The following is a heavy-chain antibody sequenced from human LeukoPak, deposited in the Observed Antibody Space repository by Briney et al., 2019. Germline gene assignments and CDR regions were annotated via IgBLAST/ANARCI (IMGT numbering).Heavy chain of an antibody. D-gene: IGHD5-12*01. V-gene: IGHV3-48*01. CDR3: MVDYHELDS. Sequence: GGSLRLSYAASGFITTSYSMNWVRQAPGKGLEWVSYISSSSSTIYYADSVKGRFTISRDNAKNSLYLQMNNLRAEDTAVYYCMVDYHELDSWGQGTLVTVSS. CDR2: ISSSSSTI. J-gene: IGHJ4*02. CDR1: GFITTSYS.